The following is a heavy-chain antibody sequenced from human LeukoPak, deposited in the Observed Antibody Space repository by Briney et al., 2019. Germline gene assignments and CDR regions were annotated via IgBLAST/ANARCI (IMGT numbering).Heavy chain of an antibody. V-gene: IGHV3-23*01. D-gene: IGHD3-10*01. J-gene: IGHJ4*02. CDR3: AKGSATMVRGEVDY. CDR2: ISGSGGST. Sequence: GGSLRLSCAASGFTFSSYAMSWVRQAPGKGLEWVSAISGSGGSTYYADSVKGRFTISRDNSKNTLYLQMNSLRAEDAAVYYCAKGSATMVRGEVDYWGQGTLVTVSS. CDR1: GFTFSSYA.